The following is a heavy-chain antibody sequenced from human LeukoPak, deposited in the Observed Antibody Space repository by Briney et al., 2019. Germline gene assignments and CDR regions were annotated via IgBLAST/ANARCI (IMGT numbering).Heavy chain of an antibody. J-gene: IGHJ6*02. CDR1: GGSFSGYS. V-gene: IGHV4-34*01. D-gene: IGHD3-16*01. CDR3: AKKKVDVMGNQYYYYYGLDV. CDR2: INHSGIN. Sequence: SETLSLTCAFYGGSFSGYSLTWIRQPPGKGLEWIGEINHSGINHFNPTLKSRVTISADTSKKQVFLNLSSVTAADTAVYYCAKKKVDVMGNQYYYYYGLDVWGQGTTVTVSS.